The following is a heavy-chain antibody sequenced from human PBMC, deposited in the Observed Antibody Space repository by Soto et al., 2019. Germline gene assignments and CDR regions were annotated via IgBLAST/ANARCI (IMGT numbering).Heavy chain of an antibody. Sequence: VQFVESGGGLIQPGGSLRLSCVASGLTVSQNYMAWVRQAPEMAPQWVSVLYAEGSTYYTESVKGRFTISRDPSKNTLFLQMDGLRAEDTAVYYCVRPRPSGENYGMDVWGQGTTVTVSS. CDR3: VRPRPSGENYGMDV. CDR2: LYAEGST. CDR1: GLTVSQNY. D-gene: IGHD1-26*01. V-gene: IGHV3-53*01. J-gene: IGHJ6*02.